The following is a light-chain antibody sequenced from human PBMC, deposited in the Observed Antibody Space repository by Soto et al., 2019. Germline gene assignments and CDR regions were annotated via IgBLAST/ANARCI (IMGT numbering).Light chain of an antibody. CDR3: QQYNSFPLT. V-gene: IGKV1-5*01. CDR2: DAS. Sequence: DIQMTQSPSTLSASVGDRVTITCRASQSSSSWLTWYQQKSGEAPKVLIYDASSLGSGVPSRFSGSGSGTKFTLTISSLQPDDFATYYCQQYNSFPLTFGGGTKVEIK. J-gene: IGKJ4*01. CDR1: QSSSSW.